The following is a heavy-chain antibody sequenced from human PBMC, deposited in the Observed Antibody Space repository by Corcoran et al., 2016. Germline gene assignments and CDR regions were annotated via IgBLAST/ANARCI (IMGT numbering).Heavy chain of an antibody. CDR2: IYPGDSDT. CDR1: GYSFTSYW. J-gene: IGHJ4*02. Sequence: EVQLVQSGAEVKKPGESLKISCKGSGYSFTSYWIGWVRQMPGKGLECMGIIYPGDSDTRYSPSFQGQVTMSADKSISTAYLQWSNQKASDSAIYYCASSPSRGNYPIFDHWGQGTLVTVPS. D-gene: IGHD1-7*01. V-gene: IGHV5-51*01. CDR3: ASSPSRGNYPIFDH.